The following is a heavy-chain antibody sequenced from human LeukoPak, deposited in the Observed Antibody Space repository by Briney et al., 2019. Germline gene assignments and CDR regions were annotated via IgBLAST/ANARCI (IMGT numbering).Heavy chain of an antibody. CDR3: ARDGTYTDYDPDFDI. J-gene: IGHJ4*02. Sequence: PGGSLGLSCAASGFTFSRFGMSWVRQAPGKGREWVANIKQDGSEKYYVDSVKGRFTISRDNAKNSLYLQMNSLRAEDTAVFYCARDGTYTDYDPDFDIWGQGTLVTVSS. CDR2: IKQDGSEK. V-gene: IGHV3-7*01. CDR1: GFTFSRFG. D-gene: IGHD5-12*01.